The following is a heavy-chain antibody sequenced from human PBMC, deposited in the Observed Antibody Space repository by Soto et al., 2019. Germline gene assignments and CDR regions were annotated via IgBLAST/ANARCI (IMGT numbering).Heavy chain of an antibody. CDR3: ARSTWYYYGSGSYRDYYYGMDV. V-gene: IGHV3-33*01. CDR1: GFTFSSYG. CDR2: IWDDGSNK. D-gene: IGHD3-10*01. Sequence: QVQLVESVGGVVQPGRSLRLSCAASGFTFSSYGMHWVRQAPGKVLEGVAVIWDDGSNKYYADSVKGRFTISRDNSKNTLYLQMNSLRAEDRAVYYCARSTWYYYGSGSYRDYYYGMDVWGQGTTVTVSS. J-gene: IGHJ6*02.